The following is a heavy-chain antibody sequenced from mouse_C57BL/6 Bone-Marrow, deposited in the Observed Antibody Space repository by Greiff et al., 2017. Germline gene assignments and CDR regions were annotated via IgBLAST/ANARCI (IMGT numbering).Heavy chain of an antibody. J-gene: IGHJ1*03. CDR1: GFTFSSYA. CDR3: TRAQKNGRGDWYFDV. Sequence: EVQVVESGEGLVKPGGSLKLSCAASGFTFSSYAMSWVRQTPETRLEWVAYISSGGDYIYYADTVQGRFTISRDNARNTLYLQMSSLKSEDTAMYYCTRAQKNGRGDWYFDVWGTGTTVTVSS. V-gene: IGHV5-9-1*02. D-gene: IGHD3-1*01. CDR2: ISSGGDYI.